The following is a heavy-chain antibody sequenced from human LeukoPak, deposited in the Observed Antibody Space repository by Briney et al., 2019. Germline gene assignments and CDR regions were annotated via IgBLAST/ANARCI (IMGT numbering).Heavy chain of an antibody. CDR2: IHESGST. D-gene: IGHD1-14*01. CDR3: SRGGNHRLVF. V-gene: IGHV4-4*02. J-gene: IGHJ4*02. CDR1: GDFISSSDW. Sequence: SETLSLTCAVSGDFISSSDWWSWVRQAPGKGLEWIGEIHESGSTNCNPSLKSRVTISIDKSKNQVSLKLSSVTAADTAVYYCSRGGNHRLVFWGQGTLVTVSS.